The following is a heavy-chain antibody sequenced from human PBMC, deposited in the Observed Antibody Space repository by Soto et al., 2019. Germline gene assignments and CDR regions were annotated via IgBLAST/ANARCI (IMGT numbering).Heavy chain of an antibody. V-gene: IGHV1-18*01. Sequence: ASVKVSCKASGYTFTSYGISWVRQAPGQRLEWMGWINAGNGNTKYSQKFQGRVTITRDTSASTAYMELRSLRSDDTAVYYCARESPPADYWGQGTLVTVSS. CDR1: GYTFTSYG. CDR3: ARESPPADY. CDR2: INAGNGNT. J-gene: IGHJ4*02.